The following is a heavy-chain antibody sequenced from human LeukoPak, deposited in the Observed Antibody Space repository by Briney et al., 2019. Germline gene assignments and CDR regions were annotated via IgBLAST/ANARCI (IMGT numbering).Heavy chain of an antibody. CDR1: GGSISTYY. V-gene: IGHV4-59*01. CDR2: FYYTGST. CDR3: ARGGNALDY. D-gene: IGHD4-23*01. J-gene: IGHJ4*02. Sequence: SQTLSLTCTVSGGSISTYYWSWIRQPPGKGLDWIGSFYYTGSTNYNPSLRSRVTISLDTSKNQISLRLSSVTAADTAVYYCARGGNALDYWGQGTLVTVSS.